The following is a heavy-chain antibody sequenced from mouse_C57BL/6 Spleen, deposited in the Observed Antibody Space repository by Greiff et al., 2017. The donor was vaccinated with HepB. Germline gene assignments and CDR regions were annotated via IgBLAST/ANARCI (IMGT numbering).Heavy chain of an antibody. D-gene: IGHD2-4*01. CDR3: ARNYDHGYFDV. Sequence: VQLQQSGPELVKPGASVKISCKASGYAFSSSWMNWVKQRPGKGLEWIGRIYPGDGDTNYNGKFKGKATLTADKSSSTAYMQLSSLTSEDSGVYCGARNYDHGYFDVWGTGTTVTVSS. CDR2: IYPGDGDT. CDR1: GYAFSSSW. J-gene: IGHJ1*03. V-gene: IGHV1-82*01.